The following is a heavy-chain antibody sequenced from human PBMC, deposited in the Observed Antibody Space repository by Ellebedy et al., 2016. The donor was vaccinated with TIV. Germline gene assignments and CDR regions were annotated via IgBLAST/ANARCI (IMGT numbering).Heavy chain of an antibody. V-gene: IGHV4-59*08. J-gene: IGHJ5*02. CDR3: ARLESDRIAAAGTGWFDP. Sequence: MPSETLSLTCTVSGGSISSYYWSRIRQPPGKGLEWIGYIYYSGSTNYNPSLKSRVTISVATSKNQFSLKLSSVTAADTAVYYCARLESDRIAAAGTGWFDPWGQGTLVTVSS. CDR2: IYYSGST. CDR1: GGSISSYY. D-gene: IGHD6-13*01.